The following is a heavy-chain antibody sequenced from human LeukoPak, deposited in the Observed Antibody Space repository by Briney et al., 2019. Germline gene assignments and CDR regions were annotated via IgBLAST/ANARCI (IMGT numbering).Heavy chain of an antibody. J-gene: IGHJ3*02. V-gene: IGHV4-59*08. CDR2: IFYSGST. Sequence: PSETLSLTCSVSGGSISGYYWSWIRQPPGKGLEWIGYIFYSGSTNYNPSLKSRVTMSVDTSKSQFSLKLSSVTAADTAVYYCARHVSTGGIDAFDIWGQGTMVTVSS. CDR1: GGSISGYY. CDR3: ARHVSTGGIDAFDI. D-gene: IGHD2-15*01.